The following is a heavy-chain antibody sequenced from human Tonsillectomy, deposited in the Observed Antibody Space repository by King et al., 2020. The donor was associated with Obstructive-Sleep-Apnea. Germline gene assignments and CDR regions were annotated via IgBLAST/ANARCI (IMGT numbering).Heavy chain of an antibody. CDR3: GRGDEAFDL. Sequence: GGRVVQPGGSLRLSCAASGFTFDDYTMHWVRQAPGKGLEWGSLISWIGASTYYADSVKGRFTISRDNRKNSLYLQMKSLRSEDTALYYCGRGDEAFDLWGQGTMVTVSS. J-gene: IGHJ3*01. CDR1: GFTFDDYT. V-gene: IGHV3-43*01. CDR2: ISWIGAST. D-gene: IGHD2-21*02.